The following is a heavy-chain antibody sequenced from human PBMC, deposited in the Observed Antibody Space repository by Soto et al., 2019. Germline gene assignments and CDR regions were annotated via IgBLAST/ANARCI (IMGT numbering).Heavy chain of an antibody. J-gene: IGHJ4*02. CDR1: GFTFSSYA. V-gene: IGHV3-23*01. CDR3: AKAQGGSYFDY. Sequence: GGSLRLSXAASGFTFSSYAMSWVRQAPGKGLEWVSGISSSGGSTYYADSVKGRFTISRDNSKNMLYLQMNNLRAEDTAVYYCAKAQGGSYFDYWGQGTLVTVSS. CDR2: ISSSGGST. D-gene: IGHD2-15*01.